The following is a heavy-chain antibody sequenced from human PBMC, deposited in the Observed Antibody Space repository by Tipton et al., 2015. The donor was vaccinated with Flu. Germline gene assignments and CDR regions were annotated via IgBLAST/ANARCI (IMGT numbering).Heavy chain of an antibody. V-gene: IGHV4-59*08. CDR3: ARRDYSNYVSDPKNWFDP. CDR1: GDSISNYY. Sequence: TLSLTCTASGDSISNYYWNWIRQPPGKGLEWIGYVYYNGSTNYNPSLKSRVTISVDTSENQFSLRLSPVTAADRAVYYCARRDYSNYVSDPKNWFDPWGQGTLVTVSS. J-gene: IGHJ5*02. CDR2: VYYNGST. D-gene: IGHD4-11*01.